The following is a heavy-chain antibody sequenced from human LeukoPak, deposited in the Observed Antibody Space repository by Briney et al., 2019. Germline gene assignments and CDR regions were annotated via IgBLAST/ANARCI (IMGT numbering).Heavy chain of an antibody. J-gene: IGHJ4*02. CDR2: IYPGYSYT. Sequence: GEPLQTSCQSPGSRFTNYWIGGGRQMPGKGLEWMGIIYPGYSYTRYSPSFQGLVTMSADKSINTTYLQWSSLKASDTAMYYCARHLGGSQWLRLDYWGQGTLVTVSS. CDR1: GSRFTNYW. D-gene: IGHD5-12*01. CDR3: ARHLGGSQWLRLDY. V-gene: IGHV5-51*01.